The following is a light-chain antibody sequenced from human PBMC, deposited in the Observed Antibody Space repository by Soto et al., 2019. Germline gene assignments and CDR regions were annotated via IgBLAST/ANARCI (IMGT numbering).Light chain of an antibody. CDR2: AAS. CDR3: QQGKSCPLT. Sequence: DIQMTQSPSSVSASVGDRVSITCRASQGISNWLAWYQQKPGRAPKLLIYAASSLHSVVSSRFSGSGSGTDFTPTIPSLQPEDFATNERQQGKSCPLTFDTRIKVDIK. J-gene: IGKJ3*01. CDR1: QGISNW. V-gene: IGKV1-12*01.